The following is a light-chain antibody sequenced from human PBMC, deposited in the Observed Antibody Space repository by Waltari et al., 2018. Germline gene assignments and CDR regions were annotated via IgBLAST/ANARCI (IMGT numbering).Light chain of an antibody. CDR2: DTS. CDR1: QSLSNY. J-gene: IGKJ4*01. CDR3: QQLRNWPLT. V-gene: IGKV3-11*01. Sequence: DIVLTQSPATLSLSPGESATLSCRASQSLSNYLAWYQQKPGQAPRLLIYDTSNRATGIPARFSGSGFGTDFTLTISSLEPEDFAVYYCQQLRNWPLTFGGGTKVEIK.